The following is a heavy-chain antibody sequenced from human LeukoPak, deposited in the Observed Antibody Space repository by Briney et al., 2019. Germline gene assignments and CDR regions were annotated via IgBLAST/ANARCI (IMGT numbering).Heavy chain of an antibody. CDR1: GFTFSSYA. V-gene: IGHV3-30*04. CDR2: ISYDGGNK. CDR3: ARPLYYYDSSGPRH. Sequence: GGSLRLSCAASGFTFSSYAMSWVRQAPGKGLEWVAVISYDGGNKYYADSVKGRFTISRDNSKNTLYLQMNSLRAEDTAVYYCARPLYYYDSSGPRHWGQGTLVTVSS. D-gene: IGHD3-22*01. J-gene: IGHJ1*01.